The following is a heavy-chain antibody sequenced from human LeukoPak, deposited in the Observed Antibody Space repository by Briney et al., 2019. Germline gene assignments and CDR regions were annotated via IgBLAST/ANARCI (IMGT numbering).Heavy chain of an antibody. CDR1: GFTFSSYT. CDR2: ISSRTSNI. D-gene: IGHD1-26*01. Sequence: GGSLRLSCAASGFTFSSYTMNWVRQAPGKGLEWVSSISSRTSNIYYADSVKGRLTISRDDAKSSLYLQMNSLRAEDTALYYCVRDSSGSYYVDAFDIWGQGTMVTVSS. J-gene: IGHJ3*02. V-gene: IGHV3-21*01. CDR3: VRDSSGSYYVDAFDI.